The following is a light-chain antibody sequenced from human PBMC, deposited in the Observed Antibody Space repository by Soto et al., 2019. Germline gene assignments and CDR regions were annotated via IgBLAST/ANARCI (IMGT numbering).Light chain of an antibody. Sequence: DIQLTQSPSFLSASAGDRVTITCRASQAISNFLTWYQQKPGRAPKLLIYAASTLQSGVPARVSGSGSETEFTLTISSLQPEDFATYYCQQLKFFPLSVGGGTRLEIE. CDR2: AAS. V-gene: IGKV1-9*01. CDR1: QAISNF. J-gene: IGKJ5*01. CDR3: QQLKFFPLS.